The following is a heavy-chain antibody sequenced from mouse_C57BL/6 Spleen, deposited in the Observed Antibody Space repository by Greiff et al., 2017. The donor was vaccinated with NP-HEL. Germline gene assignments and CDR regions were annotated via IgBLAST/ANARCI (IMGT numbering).Heavy chain of an antibody. CDR3: TREAYYNAMDY. J-gene: IGHJ4*01. CDR1: GFTFSSYA. V-gene: IGHV5-9-1*02. Sequence: EVNLVESGEGLVKPGGSLKLSCAASGFTFSSYAMSWVRQTPEKRLEWVAYISSGGDYIYYADTVKGRFTISRDNARNTLYLQMSSLKSEDTAMYYCTREAYYNAMDYWGQGTSVTVSS. CDR2: ISSGGDYI. D-gene: IGHD2-12*01.